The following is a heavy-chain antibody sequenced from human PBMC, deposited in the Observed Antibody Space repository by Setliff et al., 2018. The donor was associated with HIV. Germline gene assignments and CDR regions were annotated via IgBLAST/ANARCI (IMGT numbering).Heavy chain of an antibody. CDR1: GFTFSGSA. CDR3: ARDRGGSYTPLDY. Sequence: PGGSLRLSCAASGFTFSGSAIHWVRQASGRGLEWIGRIRTKINNYATTYTASVKDRFIISRDDSKNTAFLQMNSLKSEDTAVYYCARDRGGSYTPLDYWGQGTLVTVSS. V-gene: IGHV3-73*01. CDR2: IRTKINNYAT. J-gene: IGHJ4*02. D-gene: IGHD1-26*01.